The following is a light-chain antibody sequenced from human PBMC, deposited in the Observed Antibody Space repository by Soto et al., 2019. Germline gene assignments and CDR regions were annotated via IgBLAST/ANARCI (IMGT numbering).Light chain of an antibody. V-gene: IGLV2-14*01. CDR1: SSDVGGYNY. CDR3: SSYTISSTRV. Sequence: QSVLTQPASVSGSPGQSITISCTGTSSDVGGYNYVSWYQQHPGKAPKLMIYDVSNRPSGVSNRFSGSKSGNTASLTISGLQADDVADYYCSSYTISSTRVFGTGTKVTVL. J-gene: IGLJ1*01. CDR2: DVS.